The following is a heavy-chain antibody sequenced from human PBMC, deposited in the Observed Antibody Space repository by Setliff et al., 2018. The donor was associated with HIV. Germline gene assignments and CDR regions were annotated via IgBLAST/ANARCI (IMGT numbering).Heavy chain of an antibody. CDR2: ISGSGGST. CDR1: GLTFSNYW. V-gene: IGHV3-23*01. CDR3: AKDLDIVVVPAAPDAFDI. J-gene: IGHJ3*02. Sequence: GGSLRLSCAASGLTFSNYWMNWVRQAPGKGLEWVSAISGSGGSTYYADAVKGRFTISNDNSKNTLYLQMNSLRAEDTAVYYCAKDLDIVVVPAAPDAFDIWGQGTMVTVSS. D-gene: IGHD2-2*03.